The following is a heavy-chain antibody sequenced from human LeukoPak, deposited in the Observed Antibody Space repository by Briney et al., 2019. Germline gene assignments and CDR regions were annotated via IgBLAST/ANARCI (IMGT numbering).Heavy chain of an antibody. D-gene: IGHD2-2*01. V-gene: IGHV1-69*05. J-gene: IGHJ5*02. CDR3: LVPAAHNWFDP. CDR2: IIPIFGTA. CDR1: GGTFSSYA. Sequence: ASVTVSCTASGGTFSSYAISWVRQAPGQGLEWMGGIIPIFGTANYAQKFQGRVTITTDESTSTAYMELSSLRSEDTAVYYCLVPAAHNWFDPWGQGTLGTVSA.